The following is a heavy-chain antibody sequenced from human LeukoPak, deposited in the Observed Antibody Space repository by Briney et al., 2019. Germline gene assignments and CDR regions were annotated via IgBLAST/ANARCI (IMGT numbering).Heavy chain of an antibody. CDR1: GYTFTGYY. D-gene: IGHD6-6*01. CDR3: ARDRNSGSSLDI. Sequence: ASVTVSCTASGYTFTGYYIHWVRQAPGQGLEWMGWIYPYSGDTNYAQNFQGRVTMTRDTSISTAYMELSSLKSDVTAVYYCARDRNSGSSLDIWGQGTMLTVSS. V-gene: IGHV1-2*02. CDR2: IYPYSGDT. J-gene: IGHJ3*02.